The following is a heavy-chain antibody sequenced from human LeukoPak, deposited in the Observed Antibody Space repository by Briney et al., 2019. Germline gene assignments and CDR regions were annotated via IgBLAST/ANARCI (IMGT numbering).Heavy chain of an antibody. J-gene: IGHJ3*02. CDR2: IYYSGST. D-gene: IGHD4-17*01. V-gene: IGHV4-30-4*01. CDR3: ARVREYDGDYDGGHAFDI. Sequence: SQTLSVTCTVSGGSISSGDYYWSWIRQPPGKRLQWIPYIYYSGSTYYNPSLKRRVTITVDTSKNQFSLKLSSVSAADTAVYYCARVREYDGDYDGGHAFDIWGQGTMVTVSS. CDR1: GGSISSGDYY.